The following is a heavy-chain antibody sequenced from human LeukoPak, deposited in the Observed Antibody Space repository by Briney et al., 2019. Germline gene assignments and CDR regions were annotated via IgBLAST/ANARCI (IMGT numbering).Heavy chain of an antibody. CDR1: GDSINNNNYY. J-gene: IGHJ3*02. CDR3: ARDRIAARPDDGIAFDI. V-gene: IGHV4-61*01. CDR2: IYYSGST. Sequence: SETLSLTCTVSGDSINNNNYYWSWIRQPPGKGLEWIGYIYYSGSTNYNPSLKSRVTISVDTSKNQFSLKLSSVTAADTAVYYCARDRIAARPDDGIAFDIWGQGTMVTVSS. D-gene: IGHD6-6*01.